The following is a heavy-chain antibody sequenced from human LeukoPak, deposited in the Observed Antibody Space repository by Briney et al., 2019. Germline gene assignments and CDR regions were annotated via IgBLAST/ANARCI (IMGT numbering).Heavy chain of an antibody. CDR1: GYTFTSYY. V-gene: IGHV1-46*01. CDR3: AREGYYDILTGPTLFDY. CDR2: INPSGGST. J-gene: IGHJ4*02. Sequence: ASVKVSCKASGYTFTSYYMHWVRQAPGQGLEWMGIINPSGGSTSYAQKFQGRVTMTRDMSTSTVYMELSSLRSEDTAVYYCAREGYYDILTGPTLFDYWGQGTLVTVSS. D-gene: IGHD3-9*01.